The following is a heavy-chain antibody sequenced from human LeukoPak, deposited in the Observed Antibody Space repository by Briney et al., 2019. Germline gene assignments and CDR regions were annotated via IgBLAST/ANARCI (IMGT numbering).Heavy chain of an antibody. D-gene: IGHD1-26*01. Sequence: SETLSLTCTVSGGSISISDCCWGWIRQPPGKGLEWIGSIHYIGTPYYYPSLKSRVTISVDTSKNQFSLKLTSVTAADTAVYYCARPSTSGSYYYWSQGILVTVSS. J-gene: IGHJ4*02. CDR1: GGSISISDCC. CDR3: ARPSTSGSYYY. CDR2: IHYIGTP. V-gene: IGHV4-39*01.